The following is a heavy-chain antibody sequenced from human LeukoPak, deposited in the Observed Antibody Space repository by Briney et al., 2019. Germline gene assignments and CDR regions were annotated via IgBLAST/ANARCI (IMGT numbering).Heavy chain of an antibody. CDR2: IYYSGST. Sequence: SETLSLTCTVSGGSISSSSYYWGWIRQPPGKGLEWIGSIYYSGSTYYNPSLKSRVTISVDTSKNQYSLKLSSVTAADTAVYYCARIGKDIVVVPAAILSYYYMDVWGKGTTVTVSS. J-gene: IGHJ6*03. V-gene: IGHV4-39*07. CDR3: ARIGKDIVVVPAAILSYYYMDV. D-gene: IGHD2-2*02. CDR1: GGSISSSSYY.